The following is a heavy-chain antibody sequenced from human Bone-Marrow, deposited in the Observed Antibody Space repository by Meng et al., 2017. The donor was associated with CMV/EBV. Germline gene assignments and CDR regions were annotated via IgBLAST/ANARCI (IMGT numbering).Heavy chain of an antibody. CDR2: IRYDGSNK. D-gene: IGHD2-2*01. V-gene: IGHV3-30*02. J-gene: IGHJ4*02. CDR3: AKDPPGYCSSTSCSYFDY. Sequence: GESLKISCAASGLTFSSYSMNWVRQAPGKGLEWVAFIRYDGSNKYYADSVKGRLTISRDNSKNTLYLQMNSLRAEDTAVYYCAKDPPGYCSSTSCSYFDYWGQGTLVTVSS. CDR1: GLTFSSYS.